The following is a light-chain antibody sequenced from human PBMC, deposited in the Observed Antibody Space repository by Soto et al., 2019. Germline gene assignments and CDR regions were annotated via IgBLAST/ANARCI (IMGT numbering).Light chain of an antibody. V-gene: IGLV2-14*03. CDR1: SSDVAAYNY. Sequence: QSALTQPASVSGSPGQSITISCTGTSSDVAAYNYVSWFQHHAGKAPKHMLYDVNNRPSGVSNRFSGSKSGNTASLTISGLQVEDEADYYCSSYTTSNTPLYVFGTGTKLTVL. CDR3: SSYTTSNTPLYV. J-gene: IGLJ1*01. CDR2: DVN.